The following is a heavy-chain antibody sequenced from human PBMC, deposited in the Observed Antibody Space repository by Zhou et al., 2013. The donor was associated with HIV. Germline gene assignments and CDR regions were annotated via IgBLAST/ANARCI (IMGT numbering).Heavy chain of an antibody. D-gene: IGHD4-17*01. CDR2: IIPFFDVP. V-gene: IGHV1-69*05. J-gene: IGHJ4*02. Sequence: QVQLVQSGAEVRKPGSSVKVSCRVSGDTFRSSYAITWVRQAPGQGLEWMGTIIPFFDVPNYAQKFQGRVTITTDESTSTAYMELSSLRSEDTAVYYCARVSDYGDYLAYFDYWGQGTLVTVSS. CDR1: GDTFRSSYA. CDR3: ARVSDYGDYLAYFDY.